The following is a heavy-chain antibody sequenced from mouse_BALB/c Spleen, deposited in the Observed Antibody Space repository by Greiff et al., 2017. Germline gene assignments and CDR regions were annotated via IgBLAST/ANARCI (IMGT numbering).Heavy chain of an antibody. V-gene: IGHV5-6*01. CDR3: ARHASSGPWFAY. CDR1: GFTFSSYG. D-gene: IGHD3-1*01. CDR2: ISSGGSYT. J-gene: IGHJ3*01. Sequence: EVKLMESGGDLVKPGGSLKLSCAASGFTFSSYGMSWVRQTPDKRLEWVATISSGGSYTYYPDSVKGRFTISRDNAKNTLYLQMSSLKSEDTAMYYCARHASSGPWFAYWGQGTLVTVSA.